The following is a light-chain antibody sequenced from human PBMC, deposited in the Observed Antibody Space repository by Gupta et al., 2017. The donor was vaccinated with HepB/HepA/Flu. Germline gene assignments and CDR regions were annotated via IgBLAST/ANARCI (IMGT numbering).Light chain of an antibody. CDR2: SAS. Sequence: DIKLTKSPSSLSASVGDRVTITCRVSQGISSYLNWYRQKPGKAPKLLIYSASNLQSGVPTRFSGSGSGTDLTLTISSLEPEDVATYYGQQTNNCPPWTFGQGTKVEIK. J-gene: IGKJ1*01. CDR1: QGISSY. CDR3: QQTNNCPPWT. V-gene: IGKV1-37*01.